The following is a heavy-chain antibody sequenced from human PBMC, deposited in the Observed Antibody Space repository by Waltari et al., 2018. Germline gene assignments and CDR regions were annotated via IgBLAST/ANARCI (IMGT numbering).Heavy chain of an antibody. Sequence: QLQLQESGPGLVKPSETLSLTCPVPGGPISSSSYYWGWRLQPPGKGLEWIGRIYYSGSTYYNPSLKSRVTISVDTSKNQFSLKLSSVTAADTAVYYCARRPYYDFEDYMDVWGKGTTVTVSS. J-gene: IGHJ6*03. CDR2: IYYSGST. CDR1: GGPISSSSYY. V-gene: IGHV4-39*01. D-gene: IGHD3-3*01. CDR3: ARRPYYDFEDYMDV.